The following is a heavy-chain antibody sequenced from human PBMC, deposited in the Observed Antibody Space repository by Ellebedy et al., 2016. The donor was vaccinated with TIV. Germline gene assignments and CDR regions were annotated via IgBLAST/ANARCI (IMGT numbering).Heavy chain of an antibody. CDR3: ASTGREQVDY. CDR2: IYSGGST. J-gene: IGHJ4*02. Sequence: PGGSLRLSCAASGFTVSSNYMSWVRQAPGKGLEWVSVIYSGGSTYYADSVKGRFTSSRDNSKNTLYLQMNSRRAEVTAVYYCASTGREQVDYWGQGTLVTVSS. CDR1: GFTVSSNY. V-gene: IGHV3-53*01. D-gene: IGHD3-10*01.